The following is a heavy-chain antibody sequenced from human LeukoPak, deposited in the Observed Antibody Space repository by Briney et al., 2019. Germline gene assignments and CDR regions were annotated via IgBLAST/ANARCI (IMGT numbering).Heavy chain of an antibody. Sequence: GGSLRLSCEASGFTFSSYSMNWVRQAPRRGLEWVSSISSTGNYIYYADSVKGRFTVSRDNAKKSLYLQMNSLRAEDTAVYYCARGGGYCSSTSCYYFDSWGQGTLVTVSS. CDR3: ARGGGYCSSTSCYYFDS. CDR1: GFTFSSYS. CDR2: ISSTGNYI. V-gene: IGHV3-21*01. J-gene: IGHJ4*02. D-gene: IGHD2-2*01.